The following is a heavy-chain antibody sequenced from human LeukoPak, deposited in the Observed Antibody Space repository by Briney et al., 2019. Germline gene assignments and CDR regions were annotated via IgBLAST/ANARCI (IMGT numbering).Heavy chain of an antibody. V-gene: IGHV3-30*02. D-gene: IGHD2-2*02. CDR3: AKDQLYCSSTSCYTGDAFDI. CDR2: IRYDGSNK. CDR1: GFTFSSYA. J-gene: IGHJ3*02. Sequence: GGSLRLSCAASGFTFSSYAMSWVRQAPGKGLEWVAFIRYDGSNKYYADSVKGRFTISRDNSKNTLYLQMNSLRAEDTAVYYCAKDQLYCSSTSCYTGDAFDIWGQGTMVTVSS.